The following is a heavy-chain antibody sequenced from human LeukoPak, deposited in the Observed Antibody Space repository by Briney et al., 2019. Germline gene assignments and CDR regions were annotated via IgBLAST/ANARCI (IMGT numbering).Heavy chain of an antibody. Sequence: GGSLRLSCAASGFTFSSYAMSWVRQAPGKGLEWVSAISGSGGSTYYADSVKGRFTISRDNSKNTLYLQMNSLRAEDTAVHYCAKALWIQLCYFDYWGQGTLVTVSS. CDR1: GFTFSSYA. D-gene: IGHD5-18*01. V-gene: IGHV3-23*01. J-gene: IGHJ4*02. CDR3: AKALWIQLCYFDY. CDR2: ISGSGGST.